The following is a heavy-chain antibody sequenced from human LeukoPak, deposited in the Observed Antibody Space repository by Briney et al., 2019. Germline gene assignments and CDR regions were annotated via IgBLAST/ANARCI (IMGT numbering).Heavy chain of an antibody. J-gene: IGHJ4*01. CDR2: ISWNSDDM. CDR1: GFSFEAYG. V-gene: IGHV3-9*01. Sequence: GGSLRLSCAASGFSFEAYGMYWVRQAPGKGLERVSGISWNSDDMAYEDYVKGRFTISRDNAKNCLYLQMNSLTVEDTALYYCTRVTSWTTGFEYWGQGNLVTVSS. D-gene: IGHD1-1*01. CDR3: TRVTSWTTGFEY.